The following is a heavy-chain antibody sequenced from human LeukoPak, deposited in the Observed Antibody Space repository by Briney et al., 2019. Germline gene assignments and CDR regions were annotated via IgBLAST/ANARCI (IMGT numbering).Heavy chain of an antibody. CDR3: ARSAHHDTSGYYIDY. Sequence: ASVKVSCKASGYIFSGYYMNWVRQAPGQGLEWMGWINPYRGGTNYAQKFQVRVAMTRDTSISTVHMEVNSLRSDDTAVYYCARSAHHDTSGYYIDYWGQGTLVTVSS. V-gene: IGHV1-2*02. J-gene: IGHJ4*02. CDR2: INPYRGGT. CDR1: GYIFSGYY. D-gene: IGHD3-22*01.